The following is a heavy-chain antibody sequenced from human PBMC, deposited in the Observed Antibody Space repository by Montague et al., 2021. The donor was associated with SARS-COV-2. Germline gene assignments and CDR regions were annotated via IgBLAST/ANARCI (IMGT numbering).Heavy chain of an antibody. J-gene: IGHJ3*02. CDR1: GGSISSYY. Sequence: SETLSLTCTVSGGSISSYYWSWIRQPPGKGLEWIGYIYYSGSTNYNPSLKSRVTISVDASKNQFSLKLSSVTAADTAVYYCARTPGQIASDAFDIWGQGTLVTVSS. D-gene: IGHD2-21*01. CDR2: IYYSGST. V-gene: IGHV4-59*01. CDR3: ARTPGQIASDAFDI.